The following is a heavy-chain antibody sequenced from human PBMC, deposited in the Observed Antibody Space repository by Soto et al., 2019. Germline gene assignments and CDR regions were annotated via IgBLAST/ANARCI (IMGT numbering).Heavy chain of an antibody. CDR2: MNPNSGNT. Sequence: QVQLVQSGADVKKPGASVKVSCKASGYSFTTYDINWVRQAAGQGLEWMGWMNPNSGNTGYAHKFQGRVIMTRNTSTSTGYKELRGLTSEVAAVYLCARGRAAGGDYRLYFHHWGQGTLVTVSS. CDR3: ARGRAAGGDYRLYFHH. D-gene: IGHD4-4*01. V-gene: IGHV1-8*01. J-gene: IGHJ1*01. CDR1: GYSFTTYD.